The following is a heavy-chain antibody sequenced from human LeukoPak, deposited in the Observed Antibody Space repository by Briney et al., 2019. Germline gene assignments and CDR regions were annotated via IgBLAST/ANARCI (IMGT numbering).Heavy chain of an antibody. Sequence: GASVKVSCKASGYTFTSYDINWVRQATGQGLEWMGWMNPNSGNTGYAQKFQGRVTITRNTSISTAYMELSSLRSEDTAVYCCARGPGKYSGSYLDAFDIWGQGTMVTVSS. CDR2: MNPNSGNT. CDR3: ARGPGKYSGSYLDAFDI. V-gene: IGHV1-8*03. CDR1: GYTFTSYD. D-gene: IGHD1-26*01. J-gene: IGHJ3*02.